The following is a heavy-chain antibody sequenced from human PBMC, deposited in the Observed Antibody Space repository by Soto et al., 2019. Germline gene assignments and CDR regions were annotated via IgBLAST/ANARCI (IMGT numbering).Heavy chain of an antibody. Sequence: GESLKISCKGSGYSFTSYWSGWVRQMPGKGLEWMGIIYPGDSDTRYSPSFQGQVTISADKSISTAYLQWSSLKASDTAMYYCARPKCSGGSCYNSPYYYYGMDVWGQGTTVTVS. CDR3: ARPKCSGGSCYNSPYYYYGMDV. D-gene: IGHD2-15*01. CDR2: IYPGDSDT. V-gene: IGHV5-51*01. J-gene: IGHJ6*02. CDR1: GYSFTSYW.